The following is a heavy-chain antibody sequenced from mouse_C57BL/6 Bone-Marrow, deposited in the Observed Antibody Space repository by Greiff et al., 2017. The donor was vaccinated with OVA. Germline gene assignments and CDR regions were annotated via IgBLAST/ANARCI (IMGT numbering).Heavy chain of an antibody. CDR1: GYTFTDYY. D-gene: IGHD2-2*01. J-gene: IGHJ1*03. Sequence: EVQLQQSGPELVKPGASVKISCKASGYTFTDYYMNWVKQSHGKSLEWIGDINPNNGGTSYNQKFKGKATLTVDKSSSTAYMELRSLTSEDSAVYYCAIYGYEFYWYFDVWGTGTTVTVSS. CDR2: INPNNGGT. CDR3: AIYGYEFYWYFDV. V-gene: IGHV1-26*01.